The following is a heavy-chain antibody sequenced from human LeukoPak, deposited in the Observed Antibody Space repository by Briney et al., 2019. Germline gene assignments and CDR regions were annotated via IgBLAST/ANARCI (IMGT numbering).Heavy chain of an antibody. CDR3: ARDLVVVQSYYYYYGMDV. Sequence: ASVKVSCKASGYTFTGYYMHWVRQAPGQELEWMGWINPNSGGTNYAQKFQGRVTMTRDTSISTAYMELSRLRSDDTAVYYCARDLVVVQSYYYYYGMDVWGQGTTVTVSS. CDR1: GYTFTGYY. D-gene: IGHD2-2*01. V-gene: IGHV1-2*02. CDR2: INPNSGGT. J-gene: IGHJ6*02.